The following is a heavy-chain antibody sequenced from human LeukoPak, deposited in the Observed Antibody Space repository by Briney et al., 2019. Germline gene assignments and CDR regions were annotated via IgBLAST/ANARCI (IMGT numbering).Heavy chain of an antibody. CDR3: ARGAFFQSGYSSSWNPFGAFDI. J-gene: IGHJ3*02. CDR1: GYTFTGYY. Sequence: ASVKVSCKASGYTFTGYYMHWVRQAPGQGLEWMGWINPNSGGTNYAQKFQGRVTMTRDTSISTAYMELSRLRSDDTAVYYCARGAFFQSGYSSSWNPFGAFDIWGQGTMVTVSS. V-gene: IGHV1-2*02. CDR2: INPNSGGT. D-gene: IGHD6-13*01.